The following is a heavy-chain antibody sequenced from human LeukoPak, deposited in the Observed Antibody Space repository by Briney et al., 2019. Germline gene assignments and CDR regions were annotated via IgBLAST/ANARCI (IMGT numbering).Heavy chain of an antibody. D-gene: IGHD3-22*01. CDR1: GFTFSSYG. CDR2: ISGSGGST. V-gene: IGHV3-23*01. J-gene: IGHJ4*02. Sequence: GGSLRLSCAASGFTFSSYGMSWVRQAPGKGLEWVSSISGSGGSTYYADSVKGRFTISRDNSKNTLYLQMDSLRDDDTAVYYCAKEVHDSSGFTADSWGQGTLVTVSS. CDR3: AKEVHDSSGFTADS.